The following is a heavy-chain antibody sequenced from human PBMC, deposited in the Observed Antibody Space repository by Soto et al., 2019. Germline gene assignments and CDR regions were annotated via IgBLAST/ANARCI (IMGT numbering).Heavy chain of an antibody. CDR1: GYTFTSYA. J-gene: IGHJ4*02. CDR2: INAGNGST. Sequence: ASVKVSCKASGYTFTSYAMHWVRQAPGQRLEWMGWINAGNGSTKYSQKFQGRVTITRDTSASTAYMELSSLRSEDTAVYYCARSIVVVTALDYWGQGTLVTVS. V-gene: IGHV1-3*01. D-gene: IGHD2-21*02. CDR3: ARSIVVVTALDY.